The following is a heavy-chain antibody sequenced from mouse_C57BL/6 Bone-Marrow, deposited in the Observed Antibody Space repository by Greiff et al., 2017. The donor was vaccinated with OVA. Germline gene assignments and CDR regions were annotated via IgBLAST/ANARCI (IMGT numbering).Heavy chain of an antibody. V-gene: IGHV1-18*01. CDR2: INPNNGGT. D-gene: IGHD2-4*01. Sequence: VQLQQSGPELVKPGASVKIPCKASGYTFTDYNMDWVKQSHGKSLEWIGDINPNNGGTIYNQKFKGKATLTVDKSSSTAYMEFRSLTSEDTAVYYCARAYDFMDYWGQGTSVTVSS. J-gene: IGHJ4*01. CDR1: GYTFTDYN. CDR3: ARAYDFMDY.